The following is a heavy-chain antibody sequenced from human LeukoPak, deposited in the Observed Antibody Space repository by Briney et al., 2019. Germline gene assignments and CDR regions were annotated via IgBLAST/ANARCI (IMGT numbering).Heavy chain of an antibody. Sequence: SGGSLRLSCAASGFIFSDYDMSWIRQATGKGLEWVSYISCSGSTLYYADSVKGRYTITKDNDKNSLYLKMSSMAAEDTAVYYSAREAVCTGVVCYRRIDYWGQGTLVTVSS. J-gene: IGHJ4*02. CDR2: ISCSGSTL. CDR1: GFIFSDYD. V-gene: IGHV3-11*01. D-gene: IGHD2-8*02. CDR3: AREAVCTGVVCYRRIDY.